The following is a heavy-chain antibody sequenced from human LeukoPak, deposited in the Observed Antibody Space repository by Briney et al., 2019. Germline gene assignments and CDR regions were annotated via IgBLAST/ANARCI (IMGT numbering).Heavy chain of an antibody. V-gene: IGHV1-69*04. Sequence: ASVKVSCKASGGIFSSYAISWVRQAPGQGLEWMGRIIPILGIANYAQKFQGRVTITADKSTSTAYMELSSLRSEDTAVYYCATSPRGRTWELQYYFDYWGQGTLVTVSS. CDR2: IIPILGIA. CDR1: GGIFSSYA. J-gene: IGHJ4*02. CDR3: ATSPRGRTWELQYYFDY. D-gene: IGHD1-26*01.